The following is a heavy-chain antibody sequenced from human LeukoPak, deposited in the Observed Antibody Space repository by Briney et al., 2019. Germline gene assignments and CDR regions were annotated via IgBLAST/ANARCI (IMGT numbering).Heavy chain of an antibody. D-gene: IGHD6-19*01. CDR2: LYYSGST. V-gene: IGHV4-59*08. CDR3: ARHSVARNRFSWFDP. Sequence: SETLSLTCTVSAGSISSYYWSWIRQPPGKGLEWIGYLYYSGSTNYNPSLKGRVTISVDTSKNQFSLKLSSVTAADTAVYYCARHSVARNRFSWFDPWGQGTLVTVST. J-gene: IGHJ5*02. CDR1: AGSISSYY.